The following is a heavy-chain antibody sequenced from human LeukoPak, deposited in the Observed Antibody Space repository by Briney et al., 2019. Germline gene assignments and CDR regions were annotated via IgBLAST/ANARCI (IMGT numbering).Heavy chain of an antibody. CDR3: SGYSSSWTYYFGY. CDR2: ISSSSSYI. Sequence: GGSLRLSCAASGFTFSSYSMNWFRQAPGKGLEWVSSISSSSSYIYYADSVKGRFTISRDNAKNSLYLQMNSLRAEDTAVYYCSGYSSSWTYYFGYWGQGTLVTVSS. J-gene: IGHJ4*02. CDR1: GFTFSSYS. V-gene: IGHV3-21*01. D-gene: IGHD6-13*01.